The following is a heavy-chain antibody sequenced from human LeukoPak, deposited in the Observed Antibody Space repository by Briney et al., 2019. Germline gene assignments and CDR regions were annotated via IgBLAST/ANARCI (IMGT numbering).Heavy chain of an antibody. D-gene: IGHD3-22*01. J-gene: IGHJ4*02. V-gene: IGHV1-18*01. Sequence: ASVKVSCKASGYTFTNYGIFWVRQAPGQGLEWMGWISAYSGNTNYAQKLQGRVTMTTETSTSTAYMELESLRSDDTAVYYCTISQGSYYDTSGYLGGDYWGQGTLVTVSS. CDR3: TISQGSYYDTSGYLGGDY. CDR2: ISAYSGNT. CDR1: GYTFTNYG.